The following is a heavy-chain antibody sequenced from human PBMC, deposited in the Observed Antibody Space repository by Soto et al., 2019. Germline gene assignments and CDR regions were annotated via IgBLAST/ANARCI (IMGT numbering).Heavy chain of an antibody. Sequence: QVQLQQWGAGLLKPSETLSLTCAVYGGSFSGYQWTWIRQTPGKGLEWIGEINDSGNINYNPSLKSRVTMLVDTATKQISRKLSSVPAADTAVYYCARGLILWFGELSRRGGYYYYMDVWGKGTTVTVSS. CDR3: ARGLILWFGELSRRGGYYYYMDV. CDR2: INDSGNI. CDR1: GGSFSGYQ. J-gene: IGHJ6*03. V-gene: IGHV4-34*01. D-gene: IGHD3-10*01.